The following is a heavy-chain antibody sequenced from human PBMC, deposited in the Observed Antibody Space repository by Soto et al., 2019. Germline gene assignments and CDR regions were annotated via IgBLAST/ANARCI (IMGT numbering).Heavy chain of an antibody. V-gene: IGHV3-74*01. CDR3: ARWFTYGNFDYFDY. CDR1: GFTFSTYW. CDR2: INSGGGTT. D-gene: IGHD3-10*01. Sequence: GGSLRLSCAASGFTFSTYWMHWFRQAPGKGLVWVSRINSGGGTTTYADSVKGRFTISRDNAKNTPYLQMNGLRAEDTAVYYCARWFTYGNFDYFDYWGQGTQVTVSS. J-gene: IGHJ4*02.